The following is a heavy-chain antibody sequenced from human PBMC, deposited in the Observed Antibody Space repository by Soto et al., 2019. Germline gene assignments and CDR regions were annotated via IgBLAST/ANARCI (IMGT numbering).Heavy chain of an antibody. D-gene: IGHD4-17*01. CDR1: GYNFPRHW. Sequence: GESLKISCQASGYNFPRHWVAWVRQMPGEGLEWMGLIFAGDSDTRFSPSFQGHVTMSVDKSTATAYLQWSSLTASDTAKYYCARSNGDYVFDHWGQGTQVTVSS. CDR3: ARSNGDYVFDH. J-gene: IGHJ4*02. V-gene: IGHV5-51*01. CDR2: IFAGDSDT.